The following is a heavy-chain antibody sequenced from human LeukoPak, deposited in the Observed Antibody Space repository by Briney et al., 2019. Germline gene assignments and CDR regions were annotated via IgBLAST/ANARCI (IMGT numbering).Heavy chain of an antibody. CDR1: GASISFYY. CDR2: ISYSGGT. V-gene: IGHV4-59*08. J-gene: IGHJ4*02. D-gene: IGHD3-9*01. Sequence: SETLSLTCTVSGASISFYYWTWIRQPPGKGLEWIGHISYSGGTKYNPSLKSRVTISLDTSKNQFSLRLTSVTAADTAVYYCARQPRYSADYFDYWGQGTLVAVPS. CDR3: ARQPRYSADYFDY.